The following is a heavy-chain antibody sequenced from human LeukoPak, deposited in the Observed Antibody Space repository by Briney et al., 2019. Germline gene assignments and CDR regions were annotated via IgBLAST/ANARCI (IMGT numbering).Heavy chain of an antibody. CDR3: ARGSSGSANRIDY. Sequence: GGSLRLSCAASGFTFSSYWFHWVRQAPGKGLLWVSRINSDGSTTSYADSVKGRFSISRDNAKNTLYLQMNSLRAEDTAVYYCARGSSGSANRIDYWGQGTLVTVSS. J-gene: IGHJ4*02. CDR2: INSDGSTT. D-gene: IGHD6-19*01. CDR1: GFTFSSYW. V-gene: IGHV3-74*01.